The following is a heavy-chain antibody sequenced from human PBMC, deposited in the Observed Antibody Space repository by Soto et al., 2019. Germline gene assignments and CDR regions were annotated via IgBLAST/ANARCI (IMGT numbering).Heavy chain of an antibody. J-gene: IGHJ5*02. V-gene: IGHV2-5*02. D-gene: IGHD3-10*01. CDR2: IYWDDDK. CDR1: GFSLSTNGEG. Sequence: QITLKESGPTLVKPTQTLTLTCTFSGFSLSTNGEGVCWIRQPPGKALEWLALIYWDDDKRYSPSLKSRLTIAKDTYNNQVVLTMTNMDPVDTATYYCAHRRPVRMWFDRWGQGTQVTVSS. CDR3: AHRRPVRMWFDR.